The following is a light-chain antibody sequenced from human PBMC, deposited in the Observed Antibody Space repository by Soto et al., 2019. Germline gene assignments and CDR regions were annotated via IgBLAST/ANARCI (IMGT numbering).Light chain of an antibody. Sequence: EIVMTQSPATLSVSPGERATLSCRGSQSVGSSLAWYQQKPGQAPRLLIYGASTRATGVPARFSGSGSGTEFTFTFSSLQSEDFAVYYCQQHNGWPLTFGGGTKVEI. CDR2: GAS. CDR3: QQHNGWPLT. V-gene: IGKV3-15*01. CDR1: QSVGSS. J-gene: IGKJ4*01.